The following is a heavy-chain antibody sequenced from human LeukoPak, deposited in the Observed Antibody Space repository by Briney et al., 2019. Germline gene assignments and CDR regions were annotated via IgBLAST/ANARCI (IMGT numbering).Heavy chain of an antibody. CDR3: TTEETYYYDSSGYYLFDY. J-gene: IGHJ4*02. V-gene: IGHV3-15*01. CDR1: GFTFSNAW. Sequence: GGSLRLSCAASGFTFSNAWMSWVRQAPGKGLEWVGRIKSKTDGGITDYAAPVKGRFTISRDDSKNTLYLQMNSLKTEDTAVYYCTTEETYYYDSSGYYLFDYWGQGTLVTVSS. D-gene: IGHD3-22*01. CDR2: IKSKTDGGIT.